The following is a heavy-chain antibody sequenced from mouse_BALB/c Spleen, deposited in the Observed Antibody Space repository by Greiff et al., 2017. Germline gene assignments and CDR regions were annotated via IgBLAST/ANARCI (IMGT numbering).Heavy chain of an antibody. D-gene: IGHD2-3*01. V-gene: IGHV2-6-7*01. CDR2: IWGDGST. J-gene: IGHJ4*01. CDR1: GFSLTGYG. Sequence: VKLKQSGPGLVAPSQSLSITCTVSGFSLTGYGVNWVRQPPGKGLEWLGMIWGDGSTDYNSALKSRLSISKDNSKSQVFLKMNSLQTDDTARYYCARANDGYYDAMDYWGQGTSVTVSS. CDR3: ARANDGYYDAMDY.